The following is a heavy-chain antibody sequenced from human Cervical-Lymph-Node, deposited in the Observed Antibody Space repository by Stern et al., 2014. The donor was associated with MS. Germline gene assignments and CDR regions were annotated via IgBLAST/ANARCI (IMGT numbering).Heavy chain of an antibody. V-gene: IGHV1-2*06. CDR3: AREIYGSSQTFDY. CDR2: VNPVSVGK. Sequence: VQLVQSGTDVKKPGASVTVSCQASGYSFTGFHIHWLRQAPGQGLERMGRVNPVSVGKNYAQRFQGMVTMTRDTSVSTAYMELSRLTSDDTAIYYCAREIYGSSQTFDYWGQGTLVTVSS. D-gene: IGHD6-13*01. J-gene: IGHJ4*02. CDR1: GYSFTGFH.